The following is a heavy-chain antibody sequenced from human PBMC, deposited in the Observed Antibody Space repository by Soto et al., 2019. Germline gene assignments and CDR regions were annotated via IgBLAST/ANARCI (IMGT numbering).Heavy chain of an antibody. CDR1: GYAFTSYG. D-gene: IGHD3-22*01. J-gene: IGHJ4*02. Sequence: ASVKVSCKACGYAFTSYGISWVRRAPGQGLEWMGWISAYNGNTNYAQKLQGRVTMTTDTSTSTAYMELRSLRSDDTAVYYCARDAYYYDSSGYYARPVFSDYWGQGTLVPVSS. CDR3: ARDAYYYDSSGYYARPVFSDY. CDR2: ISAYNGNT. V-gene: IGHV1-18*01.